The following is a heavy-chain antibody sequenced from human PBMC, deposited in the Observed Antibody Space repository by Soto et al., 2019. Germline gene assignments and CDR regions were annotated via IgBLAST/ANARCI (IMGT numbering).Heavy chain of an antibody. CDR1: GFSLSNARMG. CDR3: ARIFPYYYDTSDWFDP. Sequence: SGPTLVNPTETVTLTSTVSGFSLSNARMGVSWIRQPPGKALEWLAHIFSNDEKSYSTSLKSRLTISKDTSKSQVVLTMTNMDPVDTATYYCARIFPYYYDTSDWFDPWGQGTLVTVSS. CDR2: IFSNDEK. V-gene: IGHV2-26*01. D-gene: IGHD3-22*01. J-gene: IGHJ5*02.